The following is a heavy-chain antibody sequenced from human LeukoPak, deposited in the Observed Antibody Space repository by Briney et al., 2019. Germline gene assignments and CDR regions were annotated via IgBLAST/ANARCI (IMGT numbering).Heavy chain of an antibody. J-gene: IGHJ3*02. D-gene: IGHD5-18*01. CDR1: GYSISSGYY. V-gene: IGHV4-38-2*01. Sequence: SETLSLTCAVSGYSISSGYYWGWIRQPPGKGLEWIGSIHHSGSTYYNPSLKSRVTISVDTSKNQFSLKLSSVTAADTAVYYCARIYGYSYALGAFDIWGQGTMVTVSS. CDR2: IHHSGST. CDR3: ARIYGYSYALGAFDI.